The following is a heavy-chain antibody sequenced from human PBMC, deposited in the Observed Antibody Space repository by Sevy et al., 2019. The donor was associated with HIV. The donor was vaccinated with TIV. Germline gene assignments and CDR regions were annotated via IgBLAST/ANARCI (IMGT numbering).Heavy chain of an antibody. J-gene: IGHJ2*01. Sequence: GGSLRLSCAASGFTFSDFYMTWIRQTPGRGLEWLSYISSSDPTNGNTIYYADAVKGRFTIPRNNAKKALYLQMNSLRAEDTAVYYCAREGSLRYLDLWGRGTLVTVSS. CDR3: AREGSLRYLDL. D-gene: IGHD3-10*01. V-gene: IGHV3-11*01. CDR2: ISSSDPTNGNTI. CDR1: GFTFSDFY.